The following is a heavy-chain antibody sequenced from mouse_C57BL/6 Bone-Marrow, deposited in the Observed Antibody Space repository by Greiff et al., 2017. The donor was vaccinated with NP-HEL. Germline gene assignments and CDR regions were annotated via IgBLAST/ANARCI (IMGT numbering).Heavy chain of an antibody. CDR2: IDPSDSYT. D-gene: IGHD2-4*01. V-gene: IGHV1-69*01. CDR1: GYTFTSSW. J-gene: IGHJ3*01. CDR3: AREGYDYDGAWFAY. Sequence: QVQLQQPGAELVMPGASVKLSCKASGYTFTSSWMHWVKQRPGQGLEWIGEIDPSDSYTNYNQQFKGKSTLTVDKSSSTAYMQLSSLTSEDSAVYYGAREGYDYDGAWFAYWGQGTLVTVSA.